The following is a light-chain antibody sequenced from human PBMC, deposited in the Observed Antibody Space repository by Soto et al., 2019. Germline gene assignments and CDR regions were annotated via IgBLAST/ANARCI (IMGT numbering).Light chain of an antibody. CDR3: QQRSNWPPT. CDR2: DAS. J-gene: IGKJ2*01. Sequence: EIVLTQSPATLSLSPGERATLSCRASQSVSSYLAWYQQKPGQAPRRLIYDASKRATGIPARFSGSGSGTDLNLTISSLEPEDFAVYYCQQRSNWPPTFGQGTKLEIK. CDR1: QSVSSY. V-gene: IGKV3-11*01.